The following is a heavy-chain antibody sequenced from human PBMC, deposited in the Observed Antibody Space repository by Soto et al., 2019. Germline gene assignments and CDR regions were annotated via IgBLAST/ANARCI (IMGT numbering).Heavy chain of an antibody. CDR1: GGTFSNYI. CDR3: ATVGGESKGAFDV. J-gene: IGHJ3*01. D-gene: IGHD3-16*01. V-gene: IGHV1-69*16. CDR2: IIPSLNVT. Sequence: QVQLVQSAAEVKKPGSSVKVSCEASGGTFSNYIFTWVRQAPGQGLLWLGGIIPSLNVTNYAPNLRGRVPLTADETTNTVYMYLRTQTSDDTAMYFCATVGGESKGAFDVWGQGTLVTVSS.